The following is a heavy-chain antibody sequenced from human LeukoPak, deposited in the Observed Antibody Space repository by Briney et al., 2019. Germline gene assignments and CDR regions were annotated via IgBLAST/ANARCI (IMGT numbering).Heavy chain of an antibody. CDR2: ISSSSSYI. D-gene: IGHD3-10*01. CDR1: GFTFSSYS. V-gene: IGHV3-21*01. J-gene: IGHJ6*02. Sequence: PGGSLRLSCAASGFTFSSYSRNWVRQAPGKGLEWVSSISSSSSYIYYADSVKGRFTISRDNAKNALYLQMNSLRAEDTAVYYCARDQYYGSGYYYGMDVWGQGTTVTVSS. CDR3: ARDQYYGSGYYYGMDV.